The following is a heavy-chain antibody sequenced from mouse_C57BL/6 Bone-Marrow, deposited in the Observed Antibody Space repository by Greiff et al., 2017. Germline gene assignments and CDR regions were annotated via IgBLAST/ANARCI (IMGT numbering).Heavy chain of an antibody. V-gene: IGHV1-80*01. J-gene: IGHJ1*03. D-gene: IGHD1-1*01. CDR3: AREGTTVVAHWYFDV. Sequence: VQLQQSGAELVKPGASVKISCKASGYAFSSYWMNWVKQRPGKGLDWIGQIYPGDGDTNYNGKFKGKATLTADKSSSTAYMQLSSLTSEDSAVYFCAREGTTVVAHWYFDVWGTGTTVTVSS. CDR2: IYPGDGDT. CDR1: GYAFSSYW.